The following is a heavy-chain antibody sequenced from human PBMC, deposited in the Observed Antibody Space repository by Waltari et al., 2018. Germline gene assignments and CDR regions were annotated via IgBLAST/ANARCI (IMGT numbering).Heavy chain of an antibody. Sequence: EMHLLESGGSLAQPGESLRLSCAASGSTFSAYAMAWVRQAPGKGLEWVSTISNSDDTTYYAESVKGRFTIFRDNSKSTLFLQMNSLRADDTAIYYCAKELERKPYYYYGWDVWGQGTTVTVSS. CDR3: AKELERKPYYYYGWDV. J-gene: IGHJ6*02. CDR2: ISNSDDTT. CDR1: GSTFSAYA. V-gene: IGHV3-23*01. D-gene: IGHD1-1*01.